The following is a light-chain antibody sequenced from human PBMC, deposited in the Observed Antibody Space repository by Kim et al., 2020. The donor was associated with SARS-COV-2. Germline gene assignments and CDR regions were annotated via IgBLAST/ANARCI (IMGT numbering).Light chain of an antibody. CDR2: WAS. CDR3: QQYYSTPRT. Sequence: DIVMTQSPDSLAVSLGERATINCKSSQSVLYSSNNKNYLAWYQQKPGQPPKLLIYWASTRESGVPDRFSGSGSGTDFTLTISSLQAEDVAVYYCQQYYSTPRTFGKGTKLEI. V-gene: IGKV4-1*01. J-gene: IGKJ2*01. CDR1: QSVLYSSNNKNY.